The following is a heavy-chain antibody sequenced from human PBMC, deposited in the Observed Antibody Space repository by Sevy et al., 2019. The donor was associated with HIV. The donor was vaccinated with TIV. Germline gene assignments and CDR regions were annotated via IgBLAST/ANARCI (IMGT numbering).Heavy chain of an antibody. J-gene: IGHJ4*02. CDR3: AREKSCGGACYYFDY. CDR2: INWNGGST. CDR1: GFTFDDYG. D-gene: IGHD2-21*02. Sequence: GGSLRLSCAASGFTFDDYGMSWVRQVPGKGLEWVSSINWNGGSTSYTDFVKGRFTISRDNAKNSLFLQVNSVRAEDTALCYCAREKSCGGACYYFDYWGQGVLVTVSS. V-gene: IGHV3-20*04.